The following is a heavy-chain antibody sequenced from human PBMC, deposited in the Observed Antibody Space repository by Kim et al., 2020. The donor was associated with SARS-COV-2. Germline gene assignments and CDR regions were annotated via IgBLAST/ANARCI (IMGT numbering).Heavy chain of an antibody. CDR3: ARDPRFYYYGMDV. V-gene: IGHV3-33*01. J-gene: IGHJ6*02. Sequence: YADSLKGRFTISTDNSKNTLYLQMNSLRAEDTAVYYCARDPRFYYYGMDVWGQGTTVTVSS.